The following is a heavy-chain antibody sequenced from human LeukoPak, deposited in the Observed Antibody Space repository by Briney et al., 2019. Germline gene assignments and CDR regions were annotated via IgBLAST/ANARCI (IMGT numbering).Heavy chain of an antibody. J-gene: IGHJ6*02. V-gene: IGHV4-59*08. Sequence: EPSETLSLTCTVSGGSISSYYWSWIRRPPGKGLEWIGYIYYSGSTNYNPSLKSRVTISVDASKNRFSLKLSSVTAADTAVYYCASSYYDSSGHYPHFYYGMDVWGQGTTVTVSS. CDR1: GGSISSYY. CDR2: IYYSGST. CDR3: ASSYYDSSGHYPHFYYGMDV. D-gene: IGHD3-22*01.